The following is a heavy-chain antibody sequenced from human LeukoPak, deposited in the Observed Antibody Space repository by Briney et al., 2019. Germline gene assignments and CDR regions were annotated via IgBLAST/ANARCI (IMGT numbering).Heavy chain of an antibody. D-gene: IGHD6-6*01. V-gene: IGHV4-59*01. J-gene: IGHJ5*02. CDR1: GGSISSYY. CDR2: IYYSGST. CDR3: ARDSKTEYSSSYWFDP. Sequence: SETLSLTCTVSGGSISSYYWSWIRQPPGKGLEWIGYIYYSGSTNYNPSLKSRVTISVDTSKNQFSLKLSSVTAADTAVYYCARDSKTEYSSSYWFDPWGQGTLVTVSS.